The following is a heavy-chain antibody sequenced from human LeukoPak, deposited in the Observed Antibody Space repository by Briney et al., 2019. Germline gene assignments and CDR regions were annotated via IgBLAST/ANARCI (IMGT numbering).Heavy chain of an antibody. D-gene: IGHD3-10*01. J-gene: IGHJ5*02. CDR1: GGSINSYY. Sequence: SETLSLTCTVSGGSINSYYWSWIRQPPGKGLEWIGEINHSGSTNYNPSLKSRVTISVDTSKNQFSLKLSSVTAADTAVYYCARAVTMVRGVIFWFDPWGQGTLVTVSS. CDR2: INHSGST. CDR3: ARAVTMVRGVIFWFDP. V-gene: IGHV4-34*01.